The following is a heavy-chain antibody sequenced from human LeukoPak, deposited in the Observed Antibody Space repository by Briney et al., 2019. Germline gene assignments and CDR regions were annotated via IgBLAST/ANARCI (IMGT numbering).Heavy chain of an antibody. CDR3: ATNYDILTGHFPFDY. Sequence: GGSLRLSCAASGFTFSSYAMSWVRQAPGKGLEWVSAISGSGGSTYYADSVKGRFTISRDNSKNTLYLQMNSLRAEDTAVYYCATNYDILTGHFPFDYWGQGTLVTVSS. CDR2: ISGSGGST. D-gene: IGHD3-9*01. J-gene: IGHJ4*02. V-gene: IGHV3-23*01. CDR1: GFTFSSYA.